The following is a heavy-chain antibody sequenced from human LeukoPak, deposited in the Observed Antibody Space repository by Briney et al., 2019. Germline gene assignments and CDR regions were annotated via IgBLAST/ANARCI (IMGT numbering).Heavy chain of an antibody. V-gene: IGHV4-59*12. J-gene: IGHJ5*02. CDR3: ARGDLPAGVVIVVDSWFDP. CDR2: MYYSGST. D-gene: IGHD3-22*01. CDR1: GDSISNYY. Sequence: SETLSLTCNVSGDSISNYYCSWIRQPPGKGLEWIGYMYYSGSTNYNPSLKSRVTISVDTSKNQFSLKLSSVTAADTAVYYCARGDLPAGVVIVVDSWFDPWGQGTLVTVSS.